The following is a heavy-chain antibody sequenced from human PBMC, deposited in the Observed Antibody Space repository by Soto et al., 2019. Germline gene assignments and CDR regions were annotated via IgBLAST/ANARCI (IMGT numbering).Heavy chain of an antibody. Sequence: SVTKSLTCGVSDGSSISGGDWSWIRQAPGKGLECIGGIDQRGTTHYNPSLKTRITMSLDTSKNQFSLKLTSVTAADTGVYYCAGPRAFDYWGQGTLVPVSS. J-gene: IGHJ4*02. CDR1: DGSSISGGD. CDR2: IDQRGTT. V-gene: IGHV4-38-2*01. CDR3: AGPRAFDY.